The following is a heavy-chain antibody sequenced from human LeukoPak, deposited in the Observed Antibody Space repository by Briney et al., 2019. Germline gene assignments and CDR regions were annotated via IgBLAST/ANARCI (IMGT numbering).Heavy chain of an antibody. CDR2: ISSSSSTI. D-gene: IGHD3-16*02. CDR1: GFTFSSYS. CDR3: ARYDYDYVWGSYRFDY. J-gene: IGHJ4*02. Sequence: GGSLRLSRAASGFTFSSYSMNWVRQAPGKGLEWVSYISSSSSTIYYADSVKGRFTISRDNAKNSLYLQMNSLRDEDTAVYYCARYDYDYVWGSYRFDYWGQGTLVTVSS. V-gene: IGHV3-48*02.